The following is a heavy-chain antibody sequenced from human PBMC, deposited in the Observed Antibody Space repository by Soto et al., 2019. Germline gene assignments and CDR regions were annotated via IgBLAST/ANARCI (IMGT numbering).Heavy chain of an antibody. CDR2: IDTGSGKA. V-gene: IGHV1-3*04. Sequence: ASVKVSCKASGYTFTEYPIHWVRQAPGQGLEWMGWIDTGSGKARFSQNFKGRVTLSRDTSAATAYMDLRNLRPEDTAVYFCARVKAVKSDYWGQGTLVTVSS. CDR1: GYTFTEYP. J-gene: IGHJ4*02. CDR3: ARVKAVKSDY. D-gene: IGHD4-17*01.